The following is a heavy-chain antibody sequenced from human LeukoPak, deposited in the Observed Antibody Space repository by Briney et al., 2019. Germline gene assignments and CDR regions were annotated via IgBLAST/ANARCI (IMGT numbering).Heavy chain of an antibody. CDR1: GVTVSSNY. V-gene: IGHV3-48*02. CDR3: ARASPSGYDY. D-gene: IGHD3-22*01. CDR2: ISHTSDAI. J-gene: IGHJ4*02. Sequence: PGGSLRLSCAASGVTVSSNYMGCVRQAPGKGLEWVSYISHTSDAIYYPDSVKGRFTISRDNAKNSLYLQMNSLRDEDTAVYYCARASPSGYDYWGQGTLVTVSS.